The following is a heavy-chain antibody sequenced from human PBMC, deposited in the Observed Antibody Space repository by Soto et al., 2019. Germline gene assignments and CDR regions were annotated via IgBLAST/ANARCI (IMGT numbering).Heavy chain of an antibody. CDR2: IIPIFGTA. V-gene: IGHV1-69*13. J-gene: IGHJ3*02. CDR3: ARTYCSGGSCKGVGAFDI. Sequence: GASVKVSCKASGGTFSSYAISWVRQAPGQGLEWMGGIIPIFGTANYAQKFQGRVTITADESTSTAYMELSSLRSEDTAVYYCARTYCSGGSCKGVGAFDIWGQGTMVTVSS. D-gene: IGHD2-15*01. CDR1: GGTFSSYA.